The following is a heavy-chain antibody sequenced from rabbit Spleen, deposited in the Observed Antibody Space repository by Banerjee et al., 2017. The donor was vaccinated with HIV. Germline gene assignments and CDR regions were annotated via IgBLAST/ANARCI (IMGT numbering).Heavy chain of an antibody. CDR2: IDIGSSDFT. CDR1: GFSFSSRYY. Sequence: QSLEESGGDLVKPGASLTLTCTASGFSFSSRYYMCWVRQAPGKGLEWIACIDIGSSDFTYFASWAKGRFTCSKTSSTTVTLQMTSLTAADTATYFCARDTSSSFSSYGMDLWGPGTLVTVS. CDR3: ARDTSSSFSSYGMDL. J-gene: IGHJ6*01. V-gene: IGHV1S40*01. D-gene: IGHD1-1*01.